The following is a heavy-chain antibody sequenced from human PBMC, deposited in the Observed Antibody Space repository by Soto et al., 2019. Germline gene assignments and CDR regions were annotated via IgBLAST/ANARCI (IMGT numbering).Heavy chain of an antibody. CDR3: ARVTSIAMVLGCMDV. CDR2: IDCDDDK. J-gene: IGHJ6*02. CDR1: EFSLSTSGRC. V-gene: IGHV2-70*01. Sequence: SGPTLVNPTQTLTLTCTFSEFSLSTSGRCVSWIRQPPGKALEWIALIDCDDDKYYITSLKTRLTISTDTSKNNVVLTMTNMDHVDTATYFCARVTSIAMVLGCMDVWGQGTTVTVSS. D-gene: IGHD3-10*01.